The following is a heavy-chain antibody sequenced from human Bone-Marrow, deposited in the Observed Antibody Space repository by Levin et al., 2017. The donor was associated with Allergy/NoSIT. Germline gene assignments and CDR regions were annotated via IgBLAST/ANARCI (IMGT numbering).Heavy chain of an antibody. J-gene: IGHJ2*01. CDR2: IGIAGDT. V-gene: IGHV3-13*01. CDR1: GFAFSGSD. D-gene: IGHD6-13*01. CDR3: VRQGATGTYWYFDL. Sequence: GGSLRLSCAASGFAFSGSDMHWVRQVPGKRLEWVALIGIAGDTYYPGSVEGRFTISRENANNSLFLQMNGLTAGDTALYYSVRQGATGTYWYFDLWGRGTLVTVSS.